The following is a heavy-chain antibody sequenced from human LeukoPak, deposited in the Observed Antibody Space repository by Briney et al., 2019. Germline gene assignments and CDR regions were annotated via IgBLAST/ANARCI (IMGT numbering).Heavy chain of an antibody. J-gene: IGHJ4*02. Sequence: GGSLRLSCAASGFTFSSYGMSWVRQSPGKGLEWVSSISGSGTTTDYGNSVKGRFTVSRDNFKNTVYLQMHSLRVEDTALYFCAKDDSALWFGELSHYFDYWGQGTLVTVSS. D-gene: IGHD3-10*01. CDR2: ISGSGTTT. CDR1: GFTFSSYG. CDR3: AKDDSALWFGELSHYFDY. V-gene: IGHV3-23*01.